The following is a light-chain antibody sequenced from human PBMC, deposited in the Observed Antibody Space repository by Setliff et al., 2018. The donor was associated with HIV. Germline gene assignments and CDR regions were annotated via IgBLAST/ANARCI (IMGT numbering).Light chain of an antibody. V-gene: IGLV2-14*03. Sequence: QSVLTQPASVSGSPGQSITISCSGTNSDIGSHDYVSLYQQHPGKAPKLIIFSVTYRPSGVSDRFSGSKSGNTASLTISGLQPEDEADYYCASHRDTNTLEVFGTGTKGTVL. CDR2: SVT. CDR1: NSDIGSHDY. J-gene: IGLJ1*01. CDR3: ASHRDTNTLEV.